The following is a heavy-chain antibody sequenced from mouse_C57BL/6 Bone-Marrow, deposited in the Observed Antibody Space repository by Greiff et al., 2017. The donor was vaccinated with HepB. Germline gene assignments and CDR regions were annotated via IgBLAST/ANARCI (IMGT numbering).Heavy chain of an antibody. CDR3: ARPVPWYFDV. CDR2: IHPNSGST. CDR1: GYTFTSYW. V-gene: IGHV1-64*01. J-gene: IGHJ1*03. Sequence: VKLQQPGAELVKPGASVKLSCKASGYTFTSYWMHWVKQRPGQGLEWIGMIHPNSGSTNYNEKFKSKATLTVDKSSSTAYMQLSSLTSEDSAVYYCARPVPWYFDVWGTGTTVTVSS.